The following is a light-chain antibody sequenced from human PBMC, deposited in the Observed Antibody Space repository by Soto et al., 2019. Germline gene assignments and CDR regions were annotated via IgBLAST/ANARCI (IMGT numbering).Light chain of an antibody. V-gene: IGLV2-14*01. CDR2: NVR. CDR3: SSYTNSGTVL. CDR1: SSDVGGYDY. Sequence: QSVLTQPASVSGSPGQSITISCTGTSSDVGGYDYVSWYQQYAGKAPKLTIYNVRNRPSGVSNRFSGSKSGNTASLTISGLQPEDEAYYFFSSYTNSGTVLFGGGTQLTVL. J-gene: IGLJ2*01.